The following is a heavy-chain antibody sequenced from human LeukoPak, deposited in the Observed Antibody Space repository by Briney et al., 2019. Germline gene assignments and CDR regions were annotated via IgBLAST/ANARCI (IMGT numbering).Heavy chain of an antibody. V-gene: IGHV3-21*01. CDR3: ARVTSNGRNYYYYPMDV. D-gene: IGHD6-19*01. J-gene: IGHJ6*02. CDR1: GFTSSTYS. Sequence: PEGSLRLSCAASGFTSSTYSMYWVRQAPGKWLEWVSSIGSSGTYIYYADSVKGQFTISRDNAKNSLYLHMSSLSPEDTAVYYCARVTSNGRNYYYYPMDVWGQGTTVTVSS. CDR2: IGSSGTYI.